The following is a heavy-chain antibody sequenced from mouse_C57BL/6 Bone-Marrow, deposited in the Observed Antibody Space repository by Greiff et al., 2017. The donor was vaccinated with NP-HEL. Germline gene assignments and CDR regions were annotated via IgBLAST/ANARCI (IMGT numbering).Heavy chain of an antibody. CDR3: TSGLGFAY. CDR1: GFNIKDDY. CDR2: IDPGNGDT. D-gene: IGHD4-1*01. V-gene: IGHV14-4*01. Sequence: VQLQQSGAELVRPGASVKLSCTASGFNIKDDYMHWVKQRPEQGLEWIGWIDPGNGDTEYASKFQGKATITADTSSNTAYLQLSSLTSEDTAVYYCTSGLGFAYWGQGTLVTVSA. J-gene: IGHJ3*01.